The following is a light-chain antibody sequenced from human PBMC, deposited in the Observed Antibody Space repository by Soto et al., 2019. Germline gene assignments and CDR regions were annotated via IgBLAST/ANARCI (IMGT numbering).Light chain of an antibody. CDR3: SSYTTSTTLVV. Sequence: QSALTQPASVSGSPGQSITVSCTGTSSDVGDYNYVSWYQQHPGKAPKLIIYEVTNRPSGVSNRFSGSKSGNTASLTISGLQAADEADYYCSSYTTSTTLVVFGGGTTLTVL. J-gene: IGLJ2*01. CDR1: SSDVGDYNY. CDR2: EVT. V-gene: IGLV2-14*01.